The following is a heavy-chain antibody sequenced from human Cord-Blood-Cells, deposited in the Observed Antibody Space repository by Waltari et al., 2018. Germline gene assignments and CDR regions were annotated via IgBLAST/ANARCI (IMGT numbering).Heavy chain of an antibody. CDR1: GGSISSGGYS. Sequence: QLQLQESGSGLVKPSQTLSLTCAVSGGSISSGGYSWSWIRQPPGQGLEWIGYIYHSGSTYYNPSLKSRVTISVDRSKNQFSLKLSSVTAADTAVYYCARGGSGYYDFWSGYGPLFDYWGQGTLVTVSS. D-gene: IGHD3-3*01. J-gene: IGHJ4*02. V-gene: IGHV4-30-2*01. CDR2: IYHSGST. CDR3: ARGGSGYYDFWSGYGPLFDY.